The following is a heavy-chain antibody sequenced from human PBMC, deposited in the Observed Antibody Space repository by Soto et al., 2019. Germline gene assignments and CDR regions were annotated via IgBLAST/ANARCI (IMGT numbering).Heavy chain of an antibody. V-gene: IGHV3-48*01. CDR2: ISSSSSTI. Sequence: PGGSLRLSCAASGFTFSSYSMNWVRQAPGKGLEWVSYISSSSSTIYYADSVKGRFTISRDNAKNSLYLQMNSLRAEDTAVYYCARDHIVVVPAAMLDYYYYMDVWGKGTTVTVSS. J-gene: IGHJ6*03. D-gene: IGHD2-2*01. CDR1: GFTFSSYS. CDR3: ARDHIVVVPAAMLDYYYYMDV.